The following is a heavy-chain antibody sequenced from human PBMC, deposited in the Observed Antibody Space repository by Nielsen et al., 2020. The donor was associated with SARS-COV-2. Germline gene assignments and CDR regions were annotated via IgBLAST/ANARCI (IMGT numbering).Heavy chain of an antibody. CDR3: ARTYYDFWSGYSYYYYGMDV. CDR1: GGSISSYY. CDR2: IYYSGST. V-gene: IGHV4-59*01. D-gene: IGHD3-3*01. J-gene: IGHJ6*02. Sequence: SETLSLTCTVSGGSISSYYWSWIRQPPGKGLEWIGYIYYSGSTNYNPFLKSRVTISVDTSKNQFSLKLSSVTAADTAVYYCARTYYDFWSGYSYYYYGMDVWGQGTTVTVSS.